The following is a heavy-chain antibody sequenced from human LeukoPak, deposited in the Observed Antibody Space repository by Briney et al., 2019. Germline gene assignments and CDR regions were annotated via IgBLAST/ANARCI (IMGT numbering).Heavy chain of an antibody. Sequence: PSETLSLTCTVSGGSISSSSYYWGWIRQPPGKGLEWIGSIYYSGSTYYNPSLKSRVTISVDTSKNQFSLKLSSVTAADTAVYYCARGSRDYDFWSGYSSSSNYFDYWGRGTLVTVSS. J-gene: IGHJ4*02. V-gene: IGHV4-39*07. CDR1: GGSISSSSYY. D-gene: IGHD3-3*01. CDR3: ARGSRDYDFWSGYSSSSNYFDY. CDR2: IYYSGST.